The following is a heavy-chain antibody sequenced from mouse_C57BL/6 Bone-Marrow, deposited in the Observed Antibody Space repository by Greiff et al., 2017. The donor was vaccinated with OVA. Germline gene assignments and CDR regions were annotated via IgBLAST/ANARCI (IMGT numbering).Heavy chain of an antibody. CDR1: GYTFTSYW. CDR2: IDPSDSYT. D-gene: IGHD2-5*01. V-gene: IGHV1-69*01. Sequence: QVQLQQPGAELVMPGASVKLSCKASGYTFTSYWMHWVKQRPGQGLEWIGEIDPSDSYTNYNQKFKGKSTLTVDKSSSTAYMQLSNLTSEDSAVYYCARPPYYSNAWFAYWGQGTLVTVSA. J-gene: IGHJ3*01. CDR3: ARPPYYSNAWFAY.